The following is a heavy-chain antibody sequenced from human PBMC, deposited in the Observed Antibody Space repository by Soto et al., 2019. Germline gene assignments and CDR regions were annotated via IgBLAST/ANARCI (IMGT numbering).Heavy chain of an antibody. D-gene: IGHD6-19*01. CDR3: ARTYSSGWSGYYFDY. CDR2: IYTSGST. J-gene: IGHJ4*02. V-gene: IGHV4-4*07. CDR1: GGSISSYY. Sequence: PSETLSLTCTVSGGSISSYYWSWIRQPAGKGLEWIGRIYTSGSTNYNPSLKSRVTMSVDTSKNQFSLKLSSVTAADTAVYYCARTYSSGWSGYYFDYWGQGTLVTVPQ.